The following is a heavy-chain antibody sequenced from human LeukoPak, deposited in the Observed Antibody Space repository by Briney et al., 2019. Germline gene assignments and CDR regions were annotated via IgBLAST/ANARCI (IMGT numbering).Heavy chain of an antibody. CDR2: IIPIFGTA. CDR3: ASRMGGAEPNYYYYYMDV. CDR1: GGTFSSYA. J-gene: IGHJ6*03. D-gene: IGHD1-26*01. V-gene: IGHV1-69*13. Sequence: ASVKVSCKASGGTFSSYAISWVRQARGQGLEWMGGIIPIFGTANYAQKFQGRVTITADESTSTAYMELSSLRSEDTAVYYCASRMGGAEPNYYYYYMDVWGKGTTVTISS.